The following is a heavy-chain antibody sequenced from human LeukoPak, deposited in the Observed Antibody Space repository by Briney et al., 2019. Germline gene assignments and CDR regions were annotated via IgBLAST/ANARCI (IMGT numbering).Heavy chain of an antibody. V-gene: IGHV4-34*01. CDR3: ARDRGGWRKSSFDY. Sequence: SETLSLTCAVYGGSFSGYYWSWIRQPPGKGLEWIGSIYYSGSTYYNPSLKSRVTISVDTSKNQFSLKLSSVTAADTAVYYCARDRGGWRKSSFDYWGQGALVTVSS. CDR2: IYYSGST. D-gene: IGHD3-10*01. CDR1: GGSFSGYY. J-gene: IGHJ4*02.